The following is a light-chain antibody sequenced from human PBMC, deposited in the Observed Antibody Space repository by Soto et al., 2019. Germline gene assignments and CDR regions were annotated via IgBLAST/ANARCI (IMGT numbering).Light chain of an antibody. CDR2: DAS. CDR1: QSVSRF. CDR3: QQRSNWPPMYT. Sequence: EIVLTQSPATLSLSPGERATLSCRASQSVSRFLAWYQQKPGQAPSLLIYDASNRATGIPARFSGSGSGTDFTLTISSLEPEDFAVYYCQQRSNWPPMYTFGQGTKLEIK. J-gene: IGKJ2*01. V-gene: IGKV3-11*01.